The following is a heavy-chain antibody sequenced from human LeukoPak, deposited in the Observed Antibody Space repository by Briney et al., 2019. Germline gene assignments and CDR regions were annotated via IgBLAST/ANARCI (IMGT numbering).Heavy chain of an antibody. D-gene: IGHD5-18*01. CDR2: IYSGGST. Sequence: GGPLRLSCAASGFTVSSNYMSWVRQAPGKGLEWVSVIYSGGSTYYADSVKGRFTISRDNSKNTLYLQMNSLRAEDTAVYYCARGGASAAMVPDYYYYYGMDVWGQGTTVTVSS. CDR3: ARGGASAAMVPDYYYYYGMDV. V-gene: IGHV3-53*01. J-gene: IGHJ6*02. CDR1: GFTVSSNY.